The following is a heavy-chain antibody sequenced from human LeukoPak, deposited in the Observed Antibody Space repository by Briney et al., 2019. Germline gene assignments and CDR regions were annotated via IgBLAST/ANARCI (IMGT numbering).Heavy chain of an antibody. D-gene: IGHD6-13*01. CDR3: ARGRAYSSSKYNWFDP. CDR1: GYTFTSYD. CDR2: MNPNSGNT. V-gene: IGHV1-8*03. J-gene: IGHJ5*02. Sequence: SVKVSCKASGYTFTSYDINWVRQATGQGLEWMGWMNPNSGNTGYAQKFQGRVTITRNTSISTAYMELSSLRSEDTAVYYCARGRAYSSSKYNWFDPWGQGTLVTVSS.